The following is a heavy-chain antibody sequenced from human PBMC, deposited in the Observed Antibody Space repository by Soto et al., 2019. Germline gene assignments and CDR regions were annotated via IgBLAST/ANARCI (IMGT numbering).Heavy chain of an antibody. CDR1: GLTLSSYA. Sequence: PGGSLRLSCAASGLTLSSYAMSWVRQAPGKGLEWITSLSSSGAGAYYADSVKGRFTISRDNSRNTLFLQMNSLKAEDTAIYFCAKSLLDYHLETIPDHPFDHWGQGTLVTVSS. CDR2: LSSSGAGA. V-gene: IGHV3-23*01. J-gene: IGHJ4*02. CDR3: AKSLLDYHLETIPDHPFDH. D-gene: IGHD3-10*01.